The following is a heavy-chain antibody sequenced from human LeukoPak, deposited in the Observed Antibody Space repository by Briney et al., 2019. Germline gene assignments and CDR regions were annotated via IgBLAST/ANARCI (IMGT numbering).Heavy chain of an antibody. V-gene: IGHV3-20*04. D-gene: IGHD3-22*01. CDR3: ARVQQYDKFDY. J-gene: IGHJ4*02. CDR2: ISWNGRNT. Sequence: GGSLRLSCAASGFTFSSYGMSWVRQAPGKGLEWVSGISWNGRNTAYAESLKGRFTISRDNAKNSLYLQMNSLRAEDTAFYYCARVQQYDKFDYWGQGTLVTVSS. CDR1: GFTFSSYG.